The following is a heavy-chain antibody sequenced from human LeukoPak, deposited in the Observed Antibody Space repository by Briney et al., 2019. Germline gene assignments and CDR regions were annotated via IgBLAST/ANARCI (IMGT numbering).Heavy chain of an antibody. Sequence: GASVKVSCKASGYTFTGYAMHWVRQAPGQGLEWMGWINPNSGGTNYAQKFQGRVTMTRDTSISTAYMELSRLRSDDTAVYYCARVNRLPWLSIPSNAFDIWGQGTMVTVSS. V-gene: IGHV1-2*02. CDR1: GYTFTGYA. J-gene: IGHJ3*02. CDR2: INPNSGGT. CDR3: ARVNRLPWLSIPSNAFDI. D-gene: IGHD3-22*01.